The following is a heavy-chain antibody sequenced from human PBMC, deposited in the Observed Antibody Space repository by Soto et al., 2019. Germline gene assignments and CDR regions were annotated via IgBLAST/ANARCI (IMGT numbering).Heavy chain of an antibody. V-gene: IGHV3-66*01. Sequence: GGSLRLSCVGSGLIVTHMSWVRQAPGKGPEWVSVIYSGGSTSYADSVKGRFTISRDYSKNTLYLQMDSLRGEDTAVYYCASNGELGYESWYFNLWGRGTLFTVSS. CDR3: ASNGELGYESWYFNL. CDR1: GLIVTH. CDR2: IYSGGST. D-gene: IGHD5-12*01. J-gene: IGHJ2*01.